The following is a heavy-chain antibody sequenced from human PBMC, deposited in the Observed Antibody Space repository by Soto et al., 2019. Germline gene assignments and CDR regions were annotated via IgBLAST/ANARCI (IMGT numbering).Heavy chain of an antibody. Sequence: QVQLVQSGAEVKKPGSSVKVSCKASGGTFSSYTISWVRQAPGQGLEWMGRIIPILGIANYAQKFQGRVTITADKSTSTAYMELSSLRSEDTAVYYCARGARDGYKTSSRFDYWGQGTLVTVSS. CDR2: IIPILGIA. V-gene: IGHV1-69*02. CDR1: GGTFSSYT. D-gene: IGHD5-12*01. J-gene: IGHJ4*02. CDR3: ARGARDGYKTSSRFDY.